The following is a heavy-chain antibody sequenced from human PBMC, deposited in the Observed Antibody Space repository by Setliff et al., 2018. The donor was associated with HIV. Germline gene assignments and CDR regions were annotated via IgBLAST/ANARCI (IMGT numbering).Heavy chain of an antibody. J-gene: IGHJ4*02. CDR3: ARSDSANWYVDY. D-gene: IGHD1-1*01. Sequence: GASLTLSCKGSGYTFTSYWIGWVRQMPGKGLEWMGIIYPGDSDTRYSPSFQGQVTISADKSINTAFLQWSSLKASDTAMFYCARSDSANWYVDYWGQGTLVTVSS. V-gene: IGHV5-51*01. CDR1: GYTFTSYW. CDR2: IYPGDSDT.